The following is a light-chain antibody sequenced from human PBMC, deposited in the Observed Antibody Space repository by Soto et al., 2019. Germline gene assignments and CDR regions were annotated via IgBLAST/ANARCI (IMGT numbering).Light chain of an antibody. CDR1: QSIRNY. Sequence: DIHMTQSTSSLSASIGDRVIITCRASQSIRNYLNWYQQKPGKAPKLLIFAASSLQSGVPSRFSGSGSGTNFTLTISSLQPEDFAAYYCQQSYSAPITFGQGTRLEI. CDR2: AAS. CDR3: QQSYSAPIT. J-gene: IGKJ5*01. V-gene: IGKV1-39*01.